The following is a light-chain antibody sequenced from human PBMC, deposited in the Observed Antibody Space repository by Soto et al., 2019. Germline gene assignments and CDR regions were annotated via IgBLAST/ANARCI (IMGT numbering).Light chain of an antibody. CDR2: EVS. CDR3: MHYVLLPDP. V-gene: IGKV2D-29*01. Sequence: IVMTQTQLSLSVIPGQPASLSCTSSERLPRPSVRTYLAWYLQKPGQPPKLLISEVSNRLTGVPDRFSGSGSGTDFTLKISRLQTEDVGLYYCMHYVLLPDPFGGGTKVAI. CDR1: ERLPRPSVRTY. J-gene: IGKJ4*01.